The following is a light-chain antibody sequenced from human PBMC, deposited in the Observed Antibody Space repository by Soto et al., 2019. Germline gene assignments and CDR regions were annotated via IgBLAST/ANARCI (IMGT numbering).Light chain of an antibody. CDR1: QSISTW. Sequence: DIQMTQYPSTLSASVGDRITITCRASQSISTWLAWYQQKPGEAPKLLIYDGSTLERGVPSRFSGSGSGTEFTLTISRLQPDDFATYYCQQYKTYSLTFGQRTKVEIK. V-gene: IGKV1-5*01. CDR3: QQYKTYSLT. J-gene: IGKJ1*01. CDR2: DGS.